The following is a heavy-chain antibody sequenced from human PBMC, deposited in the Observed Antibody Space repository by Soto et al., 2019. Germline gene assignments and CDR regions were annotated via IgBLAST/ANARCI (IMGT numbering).Heavy chain of an antibody. Sequence: QVQLVESGGGVVQPGRSLRLSCAASGFTSSSYGMHWVRQAPGKGLEWVAVISYDGSNKYYADSVKGRFTISRDNSKNTLYLQMNSLRAEDTAVYYCAKDIGWQQLVLSYYYGMDVWGQGTTVTVSS. CDR3: AKDIGWQQLVLSYYYGMDV. CDR1: GFTSSSYG. D-gene: IGHD6-13*01. V-gene: IGHV3-30*18. CDR2: ISYDGSNK. J-gene: IGHJ6*02.